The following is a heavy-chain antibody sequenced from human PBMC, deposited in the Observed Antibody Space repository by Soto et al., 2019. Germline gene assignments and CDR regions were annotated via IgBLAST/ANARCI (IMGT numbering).Heavy chain of an antibody. Sequence: QLQLQESGPGLVKPSETLSLTCTVSGGSLSISSYYWGWIRQPPGKGLEWIGSIYYSGSTYYNPSLKSRVTISVDTSKNQFSLKLSSVTAADTAVYYCARLKRYCSGGSCYHGLFDYWGQGTLVTVSS. J-gene: IGHJ4*02. V-gene: IGHV4-39*01. CDR2: IYYSGST. CDR3: ARLKRYCSGGSCYHGLFDY. D-gene: IGHD2-15*01. CDR1: GGSLSISSYY.